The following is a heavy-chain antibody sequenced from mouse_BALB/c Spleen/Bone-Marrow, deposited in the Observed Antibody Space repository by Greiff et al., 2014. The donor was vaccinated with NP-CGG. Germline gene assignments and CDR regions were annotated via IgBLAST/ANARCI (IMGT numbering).Heavy chain of an antibody. Sequence: VQLQESGAALVKPGASVNLSCRASGFTFTTYWIHWVKQRPGQGLGWIGEINPNNGRTNYNERFKTKATLTVDKSSSTAYMQLSSLTSEDSAVYYCARGGRAMAFWGQGTSVTVSS. J-gene: IGHJ4*01. CDR2: INPNNGRT. V-gene: IGHV1S81*02. CDR1: GFTFTTYW. CDR3: ARGGRAMAF. D-gene: IGHD3-3*01.